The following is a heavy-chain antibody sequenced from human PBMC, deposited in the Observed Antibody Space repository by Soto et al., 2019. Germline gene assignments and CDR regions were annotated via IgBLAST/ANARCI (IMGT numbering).Heavy chain of an antibody. J-gene: IGHJ4*02. CDR2: ISYDGSNK. V-gene: IGHV3-30*18. D-gene: IGHD4-17*01. CDR1: GFTFSSYG. Sequence: GGSLRLSCAASGFTFSSYGMHWVRQAPGKGLEWVAVISYDGSNKYYADSVKGRFTISRDNSKNTLYLQMNSLRAEDTAVYYCAKDKAPAYGDHVRFFDYWGQGTLVTVSS. CDR3: AKDKAPAYGDHVRFFDY.